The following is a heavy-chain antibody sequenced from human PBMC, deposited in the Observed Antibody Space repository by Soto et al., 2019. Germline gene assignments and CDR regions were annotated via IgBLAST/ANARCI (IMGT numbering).Heavy chain of an antibody. CDR2: INPSGGST. J-gene: IGHJ3*02. V-gene: IGHV1-46*01. CDR3: ARVTVTTHAFDI. CDR1: GYTFTSYY. Sequence: ASVKVSCKASGYTFTSYYMHWVRQAPGQGLKWMGIINPSGGSTSYAQKFQGRVTMTRDTSTSTVYMELSSLRSEDTAVYYCARVTVTTHAFDIWGQGTMVTVSS. D-gene: IGHD4-17*01.